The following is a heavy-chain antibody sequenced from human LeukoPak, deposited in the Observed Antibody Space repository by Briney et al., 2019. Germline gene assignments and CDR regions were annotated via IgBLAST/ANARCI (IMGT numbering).Heavy chain of an antibody. V-gene: IGHV1-18*01. D-gene: IGHD6-19*01. Sequence: ASVKVSCKASGYTFTSYGISWVRQAPGQGLEWMGWISAYNGNTNYAQKLQGRVTMTTDTSTSTAYMELRNLRSDDTAVYYCARVKAVAGTRDWFSNWFDPWGQGTLVTVSS. J-gene: IGHJ5*02. CDR2: ISAYNGNT. CDR3: ARVKAVAGTRDWFSNWFDP. CDR1: GYTFTSYG.